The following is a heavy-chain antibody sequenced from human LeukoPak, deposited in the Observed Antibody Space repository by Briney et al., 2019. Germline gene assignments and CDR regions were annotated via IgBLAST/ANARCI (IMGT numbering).Heavy chain of an antibody. V-gene: IGHV3-64*01. Sequence: QPGRSLRLSCAASGFTFSSYAMHWVRQAPGKGLEYVSAISSNGGSTYYANSVKGRFTISRDNSKNTLYLQMGSLRAEDMAVYYCARDLGAAGGDYWGQGTLVTVSS. J-gene: IGHJ4*02. CDR1: GFTFSSYA. CDR2: ISSNGGST. CDR3: ARDLGAAGGDY. D-gene: IGHD6-13*01.